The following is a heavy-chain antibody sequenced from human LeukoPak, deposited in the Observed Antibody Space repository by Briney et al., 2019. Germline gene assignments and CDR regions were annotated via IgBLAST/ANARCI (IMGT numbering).Heavy chain of an antibody. D-gene: IGHD2-2*01. Sequence: GGSLRLSCAASGFTVSSNYMSWVRQAPGKGLEWVSAISGSGGSTYYADSVKGRFTISRDNSKNTLYLQMNSLRAEDTAVYYCAKWSSGDIVVVPAARYYYYYYMDVWGKGTTVTVSS. CDR1: GFTVSSNY. J-gene: IGHJ6*03. CDR2: ISGSGGST. CDR3: AKWSSGDIVVVPAARYYYYYYMDV. V-gene: IGHV3-23*01.